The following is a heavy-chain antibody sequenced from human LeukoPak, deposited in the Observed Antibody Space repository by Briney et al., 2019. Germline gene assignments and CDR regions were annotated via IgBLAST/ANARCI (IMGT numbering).Heavy chain of an antibody. CDR1: GLTFSSYA. CDR2: VSGGGGST. J-gene: IGHJ6*03. V-gene: IGHV3-23*01. Sequence: GGSLRLSCAFSGLTFSSYAMTWVRQTPGKGLEWVSAVSGGGGSTYYADSVRGRFTISRDNSKNTLYLQMNSLKAEDTAVYYCASDGAKFGALTYYYYYMDVWGKGTTVTVPS. CDR3: ASDGAKFGALTYYYYYMDV. D-gene: IGHD3-10*01.